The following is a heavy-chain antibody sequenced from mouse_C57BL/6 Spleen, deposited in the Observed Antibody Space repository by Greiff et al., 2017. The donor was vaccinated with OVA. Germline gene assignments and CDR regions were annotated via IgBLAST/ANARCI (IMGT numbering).Heavy chain of an antibody. CDR3: ARAGNYLAWFAY. CDR1: GYTFTSYW. J-gene: IGHJ3*01. D-gene: IGHD2-1*01. Sequence: QVQLQQPGTELVKPGASVKLSCKASGYTFTSYWMHWVKQRPGQGLEWIGNINPSNGGTNYNEKFKSKATLTVDKSSSTAYMQLSSLTSDDSAVYYWARAGNYLAWFAYWGQGTLVTVSA. V-gene: IGHV1-53*01. CDR2: INPSNGGT.